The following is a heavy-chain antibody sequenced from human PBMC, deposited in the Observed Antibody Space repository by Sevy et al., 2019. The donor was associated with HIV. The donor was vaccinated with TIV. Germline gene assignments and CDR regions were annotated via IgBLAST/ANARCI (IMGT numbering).Heavy chain of an antibody. Sequence: SETLSLTCTVSGDSIRSSGYYWAWIRQPPGKELEWIGSMYYSGSTYYNPSLKSRVTTSVDTSKNQFSLKLSSVTAADTAVYYCARHRSYSDSWPPQPIDYWGQGTLVTVSS. D-gene: IGHD6-13*01. CDR2: MYYSGST. CDR3: ARHRSYSDSWPPQPIDY. V-gene: IGHV4-39*01. J-gene: IGHJ4*02. CDR1: GDSIRSSGYY.